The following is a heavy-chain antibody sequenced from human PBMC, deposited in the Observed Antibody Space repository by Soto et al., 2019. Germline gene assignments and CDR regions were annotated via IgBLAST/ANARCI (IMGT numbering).Heavy chain of an antibody. J-gene: IGHJ4*02. Sequence: GGSLRLSCAASGFTFSNAWMNWVRQAPGKGLEWVGRIKSKTDGGTTDYAAPVKGRFTISRDDSKNTLYLQMNSLKTEDTAVYYCTTEGIVVVPAAITDTAMVDFDYWGQGTLVTVSS. D-gene: IGHD2-2*01. CDR2: IKSKTDGGTT. V-gene: IGHV3-15*07. CDR3: TTEGIVVVPAAITDTAMVDFDY. CDR1: GFTFSNAW.